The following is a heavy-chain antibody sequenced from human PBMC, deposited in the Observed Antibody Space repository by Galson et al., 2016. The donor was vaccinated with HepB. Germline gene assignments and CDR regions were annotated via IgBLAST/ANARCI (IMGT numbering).Heavy chain of an antibody. Sequence: SLRLSCAASGFTFSRYTMGWVRQAPGKGLEWVSDINAGGGATWYADSVKGRFTISRDHSKNTLYLQMNSLRAGDTAIYYCAKALRASSYDYWGQGTLVTVSS. D-gene: IGHD6-6*01. CDR3: AKALRASSYDY. V-gene: IGHV3-23*01. CDR2: INAGGGAT. J-gene: IGHJ4*02. CDR1: GFTFSRYT.